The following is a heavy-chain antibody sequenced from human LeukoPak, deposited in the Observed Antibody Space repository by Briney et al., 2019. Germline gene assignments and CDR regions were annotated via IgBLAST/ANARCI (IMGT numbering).Heavy chain of an antibody. V-gene: IGHV3-30-3*01. J-gene: IGHJ6*02. CDR1: GFTFSSYA. Sequence: PGGSLRLSCAASGFTFSSYAMHWVRQAPGKGLEWVAVVSYDGSNKYYADSVKGRFTISRDNSKNTLYLQMNSLRAEDTAVYHCARDVAGYGMDVWGQGTTVTVSS. D-gene: IGHD3-10*01. CDR2: VSYDGSNK. CDR3: ARDVAGYGMDV.